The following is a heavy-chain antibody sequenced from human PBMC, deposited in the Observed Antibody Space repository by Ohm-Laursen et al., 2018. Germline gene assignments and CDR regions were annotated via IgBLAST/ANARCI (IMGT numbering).Heavy chain of an antibody. CDR3: ARTGYSSGYYYVDGTVDY. J-gene: IGHJ4*02. D-gene: IGHD3-22*01. V-gene: IGHV4-38-2*02. CDR1: GYSISSGYY. CDR2: IYHSGST. Sequence: SQTLFLTCTVSGYSISSGYYWGWIRQPPGKGLEWIGSIYHSGSTYYNPSLKSRVTISVDTSKNQFSLKLSSVTAADTAVYYCARTGYSSGYYYVDGTVDYWGQGTLVTVSS.